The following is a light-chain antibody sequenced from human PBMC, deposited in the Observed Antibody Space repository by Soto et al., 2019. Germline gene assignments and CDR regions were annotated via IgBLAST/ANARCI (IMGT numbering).Light chain of an antibody. CDR3: QQSYSTPRIT. CDR2: DAY. V-gene: IGKV1-33*01. Sequence: DIQMTQSPSSLSASVGDRVTITCQATQDISNNLNWYQQKPGKAPKLLIYDAYKLETGVPSSFSGSGSGTDFTFTISSLQPEDFASYYCQQSYSTPRITFGPGTTVDIK. CDR1: QDISNN. J-gene: IGKJ3*01.